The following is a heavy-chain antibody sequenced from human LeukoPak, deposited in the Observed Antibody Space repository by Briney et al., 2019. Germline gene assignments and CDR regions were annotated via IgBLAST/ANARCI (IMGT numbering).Heavy chain of an antibody. V-gene: IGHV3-23*01. CDR2: ISSGGANT. CDR1: GFTFSSYA. CDR3: AKDSRLLITYFDY. D-gene: IGHD3-9*01. J-gene: IGHJ4*02. Sequence: GGSLRLSCAASGFTFSSYAMSWVRQAPGKGLEWVSGISSGGANTYYADSVRGRPTISRDNSKNTLYLQMHSLRADDTAVYFCAKDSRLLITYFDYWGQGTLVTVSS.